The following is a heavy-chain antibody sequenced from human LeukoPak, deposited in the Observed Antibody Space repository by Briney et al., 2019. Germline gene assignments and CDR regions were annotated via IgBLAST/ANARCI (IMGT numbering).Heavy chain of an antibody. J-gene: IGHJ6*02. CDR1: GFALSSHW. Sequence: PGGSPRLSCAASGFALSSHWMTWVRQVPGRGPEWVANVNRDGSETYYLDSVKGRFTISKDNAKNSLYLQMNSLRAEDTALYHCARNNGTDVWGQGTTVIVSS. CDR2: VNRDGSET. V-gene: IGHV3-7*03. CDR3: ARNNGTDV.